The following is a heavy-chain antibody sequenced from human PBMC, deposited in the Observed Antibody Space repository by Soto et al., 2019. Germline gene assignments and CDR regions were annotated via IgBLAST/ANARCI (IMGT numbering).Heavy chain of an antibody. D-gene: IGHD1-7*01. CDR2: IIPIFGTA. J-gene: IGHJ6*02. Sequence: QVQLVQSGAEVKKPGSSVKVSCKASGGTFSSCAIGWVRQAPGQGLEWMGGIIPIFGTANYAQKFQGRVTITADESTSTAYMELSSLRYEDTAVYYCASVLELHYYYGMDVWGQGTTVTVSS. CDR1: GGTFSSCA. V-gene: IGHV1-69*12. CDR3: ASVLELHYYYGMDV.